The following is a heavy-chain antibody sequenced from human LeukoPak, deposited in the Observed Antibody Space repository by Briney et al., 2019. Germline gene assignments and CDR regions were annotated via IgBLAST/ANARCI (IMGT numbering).Heavy chain of an antibody. D-gene: IGHD2-2*01. CDR3: AKGYCSSTSCPFDY. J-gene: IGHJ4*02. CDR1: GYTFTSYG. CDR2: ISAYNGNT. V-gene: IGHV1-18*01. Sequence: GAPVKVSCKASGYTFTSYGISWARQAPGQGLEWMGWISAYNGNTNYAQKLQGRVTMTTDTSTSTAYMELRSLRSDDTAVYYCAKGYCSSTSCPFDYWGQGTLVTVSS.